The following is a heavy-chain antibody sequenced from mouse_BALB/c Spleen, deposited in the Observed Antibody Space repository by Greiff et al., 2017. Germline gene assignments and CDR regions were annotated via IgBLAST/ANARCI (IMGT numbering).Heavy chain of an antibody. CDR2: INPSTGYT. J-gene: IGHJ4*01. CDR1: GYTFTSYW. Sequence: QVQLKQSGAELAKPGASVKMSCKASGYTFTSYWMHWVKQRPGQGLEWIGYINPSTGYTEYNQKFKDKATLTADKSSSTAYMQLSSLTSEDSAVYYCARRTGRDAMDYWGQGTSVTVAS. CDR3: ARRTGRDAMDY. V-gene: IGHV1-7*01. D-gene: IGHD4-1*01.